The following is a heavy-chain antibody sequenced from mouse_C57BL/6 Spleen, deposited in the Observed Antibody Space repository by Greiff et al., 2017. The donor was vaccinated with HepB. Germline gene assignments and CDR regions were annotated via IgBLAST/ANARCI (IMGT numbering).Heavy chain of an antibody. CDR3: ARHTTVVASSIDY. D-gene: IGHD1-1*01. J-gene: IGHJ4*01. Sequence: QVQLQQSGAELVKPGASVKLSCKASGYAFSSYWMNWVKQRPGKGLEWIGQIYPGDGDTNYNGKFKGKATLTADKSSSTAYMQLSSLTSEDSAVYYCARHTTVVASSIDYWGQGTSVTVSS. CDR1: GYAFSSYW. V-gene: IGHV1-80*01. CDR2: IYPGDGDT.